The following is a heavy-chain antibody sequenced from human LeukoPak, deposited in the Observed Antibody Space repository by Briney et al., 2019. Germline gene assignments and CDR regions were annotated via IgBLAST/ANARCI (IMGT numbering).Heavy chain of an antibody. V-gene: IGHV3-33*01. D-gene: IGHD5-12*01. CDR3: ARDIGNSGFNLDY. CDR1: GFTFSTHG. CDR2: IWHDGGRK. J-gene: IGHJ4*02. Sequence: PGGSPRLSCVVSGFTFSTHGFHWVRQAPGKGLEWVSVIWHDGGRKEYADSVRGRFTISRDNSNLYLQMNSLRAEDTAIYYCARDIGNSGFNLDYWGQGTPVTVSS.